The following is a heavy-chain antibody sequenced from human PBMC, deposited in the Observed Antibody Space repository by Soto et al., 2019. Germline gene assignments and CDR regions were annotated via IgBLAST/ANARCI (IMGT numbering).Heavy chain of an antibody. CDR1: GGSISSSSYY. CDR3: ARQFIDGYYDFWSGYYGSGFDY. V-gene: IGHV4-39*01. CDR2: IYYSGST. Sequence: SETLSLTCTVSGGSISSSSYYWGWIRQPPGKGLEWIGSIYYSGSTYYNPSLKSRVTISVDTSKNQFSLKLSSVTAADTAVYYCARQFIDGYYDFWSGYYGSGFDYWGQGTLVTVSS. D-gene: IGHD3-3*01. J-gene: IGHJ4*02.